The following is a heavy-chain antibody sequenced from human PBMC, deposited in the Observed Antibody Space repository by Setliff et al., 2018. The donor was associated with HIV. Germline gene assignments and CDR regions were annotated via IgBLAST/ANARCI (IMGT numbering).Heavy chain of an antibody. D-gene: IGHD3-3*01. V-gene: IGHV4-59*05. CDR3: ARQSGYTRGWDIFGLVAGSFDI. Sequence: SETLSLTCTVSGGSISSYYWSWIRQPPGKGLEWIGTVYYSGNTYYSPSLKSRVTIFVDTSKNQFSLRLNSVTAADTAVYYCARQSGYTRGWDIFGLVAGSFDIWGQGTMVTVSS. CDR2: VYYSGNT. CDR1: GGSISSYY. J-gene: IGHJ3*02.